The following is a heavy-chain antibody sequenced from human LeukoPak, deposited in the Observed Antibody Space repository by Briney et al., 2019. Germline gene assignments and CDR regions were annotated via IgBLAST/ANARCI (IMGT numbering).Heavy chain of an antibody. CDR3: ARGRAGRGYSYVIYYYYYMDV. D-gene: IGHD5-18*01. V-gene: IGHV4-4*07. J-gene: IGHJ6*03. CDR1: VGSLSSYY. Sequence: SETLSLTSTVSVGSLSSYYWSWVRQPAGKGLERIGRIYSSGSTNYNPHLKSRVTMPVDTSKNQYSLSLSSVTAADTAVYYCARGRAGRGYSYVIYYYYYMDVWGKGTTVTVSS. CDR2: IYSSGST.